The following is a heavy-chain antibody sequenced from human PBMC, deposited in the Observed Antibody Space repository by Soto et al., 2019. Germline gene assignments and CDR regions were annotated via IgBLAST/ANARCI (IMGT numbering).Heavy chain of an antibody. Sequence: QVQLQESGPGLVKPSQTLSLTCTVSGGSISSGGYYWSWIRQHPGKGLEWIGYIYYSGSTYYNPSLKSRVTISVDTSKNQFSLKLSSVTAADTAVYYCARDRTDYCSSTSCHRGQVDYYFDYWGQGTLVTVSS. CDR1: GGSISSGGYY. CDR2: IYYSGST. D-gene: IGHD2-2*01. CDR3: ARDRTDYCSSTSCHRGQVDYYFDY. J-gene: IGHJ4*02. V-gene: IGHV4-31*03.